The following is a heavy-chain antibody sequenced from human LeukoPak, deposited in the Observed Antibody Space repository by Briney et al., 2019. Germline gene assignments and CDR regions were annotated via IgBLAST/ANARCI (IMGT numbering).Heavy chain of an antibody. J-gene: IGHJ6*02. Sequence: PGGSLRLSCAASGFTFSSYAMSWVRQAPGKGLEWVSAISGSGGSTYYADSVKGRFTISRDNSKNTLYLQMNSLRAKDTAVYYCAKDRGSGSYSYYGMDVWGQGTTVTVSS. CDR2: ISGSGGST. V-gene: IGHV3-23*01. D-gene: IGHD3-10*01. CDR1: GFTFSSYA. CDR3: AKDRGSGSYSYYGMDV.